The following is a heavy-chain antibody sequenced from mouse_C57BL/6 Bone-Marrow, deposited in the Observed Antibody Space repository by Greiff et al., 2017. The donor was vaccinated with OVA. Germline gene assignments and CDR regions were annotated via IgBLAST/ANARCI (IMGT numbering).Heavy chain of an antibody. CDR2: IDPSDSYT. CDR1: GYTFTSYW. CDR3: AREGTTWYYFDY. J-gene: IGHJ2*01. D-gene: IGHD2-13*01. V-gene: IGHV1-69*01. Sequence: QVQLQQPGAELVMPGASVKLSCKASGYTFTSYWMHWVKQRPGQGLEWIGEIDPSDSYTNYNQKLKGKSTLTVDKSSSTAYMQLSSLTSEDSAVYYCAREGTTWYYFDYWGQGTTLTVSS.